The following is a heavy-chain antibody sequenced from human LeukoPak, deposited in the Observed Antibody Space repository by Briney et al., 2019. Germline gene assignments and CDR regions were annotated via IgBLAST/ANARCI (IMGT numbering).Heavy chain of an antibody. CDR3: ARDWKTNSFDY. V-gene: IGHV3-33*01. D-gene: IGHD1-1*01. J-gene: IGHJ4*02. CDR2: IYYDGSNI. CDR1: EFTFTTYG. Sequence: GGSLRLSCAASEFTFTTYGMHWVRQAPGKGLECVAFIYYDGSNIYYADYVKGRFTISRDISKNTLYLQMDSLRAEDTAIYYCARDWKTNSFDYWGQGTLVTVSS.